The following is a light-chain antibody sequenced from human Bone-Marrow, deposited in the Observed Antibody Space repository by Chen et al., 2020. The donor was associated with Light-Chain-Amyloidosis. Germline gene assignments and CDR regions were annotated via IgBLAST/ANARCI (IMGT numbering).Light chain of an antibody. CDR1: DFPTKY. CDR3: QSADSSGTYEVI. V-gene: IGLV3-25*03. CDR2: RDT. Sequence: SYELTLPPSVSVSPGQTARSPCSGDDFPTKYAYWYQQKPGQAPVPVIHRDTERPSGISERFSGSSSGKTATLTISGVQAEDEADYHCQSADSSGTYEVIFGGGTKLTVL. J-gene: IGLJ2*01.